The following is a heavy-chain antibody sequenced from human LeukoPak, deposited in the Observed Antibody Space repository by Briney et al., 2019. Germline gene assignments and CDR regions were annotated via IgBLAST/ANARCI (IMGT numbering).Heavy chain of an antibody. D-gene: IGHD2-2*01. CDR3: ARDGTYCSSISWYGDYYYYYMDV. CDR2: ISYDGSNK. V-gene: IGHV3-30*01. CDR1: GFTFSSYA. Sequence: PGRSLRLSCAASGFTFSSYAMHWVRQAPGKGLEWVAVISYDGSNKYYADSVKGRFTISRDNSKNTLYLQMNSLRAEDTAVYYCARDGTYCSSISWYGDYYYYYMDVWRKGTTVTVSS. J-gene: IGHJ6*03.